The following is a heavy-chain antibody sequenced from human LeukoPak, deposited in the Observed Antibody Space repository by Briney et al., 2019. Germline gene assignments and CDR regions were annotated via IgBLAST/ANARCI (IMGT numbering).Heavy chain of an antibody. D-gene: IGHD3-9*01. CDR2: IKSKTDGGTT. J-gene: IGHJ6*02. CDR1: GFTFSSYS. Sequence: GGSLRLSCAASGFTFSSYSMNWVRQAPGKGLEWVGRIKSKTDGGTTDYAAPAKGRFTISRDDSKNTLYLQMNSLKTEDTAVYYCTTASRYFDWFLPYYYGMDVWGQGTTVTVSS. V-gene: IGHV3-15*01. CDR3: TTASRYFDWFLPYYYGMDV.